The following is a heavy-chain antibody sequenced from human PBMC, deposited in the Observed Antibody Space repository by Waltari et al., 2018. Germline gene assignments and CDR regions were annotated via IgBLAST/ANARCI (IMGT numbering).Heavy chain of an antibody. V-gene: IGHV3-23*03. Sequence: EVQLLESGGGLIEPGGSLRLPCVASGFSFSTYEMSWVRQAPGKGLEWVSVWDKLDNRHYGSSVKGRFTISRDNSRNTLYLELNNLRVEDTAKYFCVKGGWLDDWGQGTLVTVSS. CDR3: VKGGWLDD. J-gene: IGHJ4*02. CDR2: WDKLDNR. CDR1: GFSFSTYE. D-gene: IGHD6-19*01.